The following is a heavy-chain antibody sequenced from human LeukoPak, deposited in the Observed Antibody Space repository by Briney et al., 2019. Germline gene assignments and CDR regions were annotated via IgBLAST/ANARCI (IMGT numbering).Heavy chain of an antibody. Sequence: ASVKVSCKASGYTFTTHDINWVRRATGQGLEWLGWMSPNSGDTGYAQKFQGRVTMTSDSSISTAYMELSSLRSEDTAIYYCVRTPPNWGFDYWGQGTLVTVSS. CDR1: GYTFTTHD. V-gene: IGHV1-8*01. CDR2: MSPNSGDT. J-gene: IGHJ4*02. CDR3: VRTPPNWGFDY. D-gene: IGHD7-27*01.